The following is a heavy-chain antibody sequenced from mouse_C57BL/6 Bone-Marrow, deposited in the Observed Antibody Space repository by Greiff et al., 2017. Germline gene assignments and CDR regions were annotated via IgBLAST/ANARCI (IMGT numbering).Heavy chain of an antibody. V-gene: IGHV3-6*01. CDR3: ARDAMDY. Sequence: EVKLLESGPGLVKPSQSLSLTCSVTGYSITSGYYWNWIRQFPGNKLEWMGYISYDGSNNYNPSLKNRNSITRDTSKNQFFLKLNSVTTEDTATYYCARDAMDYWGQGTSVTVSS. CDR1: GYSITSGYY. CDR2: ISYDGSN. J-gene: IGHJ4*01.